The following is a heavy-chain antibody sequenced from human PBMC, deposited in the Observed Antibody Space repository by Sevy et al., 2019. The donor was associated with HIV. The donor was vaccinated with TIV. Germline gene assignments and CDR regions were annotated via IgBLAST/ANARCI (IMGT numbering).Heavy chain of an antibody. CDR2: FYTSGAT. J-gene: IGHJ4*02. CDR3: ARESGDCSSTSCYEGVFDY. CDR1: GGSISSGNYY. V-gene: IGHV4-61*02. Sequence: SETLSLTCTVSGGSISSGNYYWSWIRQPAGKGLEWIGRFYTSGATNYNPSLKSRVTISVDTSKNQFSLKLSSVTAADTAVYYCARESGDCSSTSCYEGVFDYWGQGTLVTVSS. D-gene: IGHD2-2*01.